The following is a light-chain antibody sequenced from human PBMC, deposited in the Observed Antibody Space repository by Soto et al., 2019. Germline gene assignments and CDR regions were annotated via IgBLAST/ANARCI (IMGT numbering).Light chain of an antibody. CDR1: QSVRSTY. CDR2: GAS. CDR3: LQDSGTFSKA. V-gene: IGKV3-20*01. J-gene: IGKJ1*01. Sequence: DIVLTQSPGTLSLSPGERATLSCRASQSVRSTYLGWYQHKRGQAPRLLIYGASNRATGIPDRFSGSGSGTDFPRIIARVEAEESAGYCCLQDSGTFSKAFGQGTKVELK.